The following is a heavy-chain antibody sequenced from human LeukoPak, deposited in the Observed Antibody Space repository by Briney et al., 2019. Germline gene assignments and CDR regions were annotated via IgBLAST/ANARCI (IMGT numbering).Heavy chain of an antibody. J-gene: IGHJ5*02. Sequence: SETLSLTCAVYGGSFSGYYWSWIRQPPGTGLKWSGEINHSGSTNYHPTLKRRVTISVDTSKNQFSLKLSCVTVAHTPAYYCAVVVVAAREVNWYDPWGQETLVTVAS. D-gene: IGHD2-15*01. V-gene: IGHV4-34*01. CDR1: GGSFSGYY. CDR2: INHSGST. CDR3: AVVVVAAREVNWYDP.